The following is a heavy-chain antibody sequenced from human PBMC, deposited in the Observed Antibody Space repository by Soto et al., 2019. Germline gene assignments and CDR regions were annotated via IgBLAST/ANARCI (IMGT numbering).Heavy chain of an antibody. Sequence: GGSLRLSCAASGFTFSSYSMNWVRQAPGKGLEWVSSISSSSSYIYYADSVKGRFTISRDNAKNSLYLQMNSLRAEDTAVYYCARAANYGSGSYYSPNWFDPWGQGTLVTVSS. V-gene: IGHV3-21*01. J-gene: IGHJ5*02. CDR2: ISSSSSYI. D-gene: IGHD3-10*01. CDR1: GFTFSSYS. CDR3: ARAANYGSGSYYSPNWFDP.